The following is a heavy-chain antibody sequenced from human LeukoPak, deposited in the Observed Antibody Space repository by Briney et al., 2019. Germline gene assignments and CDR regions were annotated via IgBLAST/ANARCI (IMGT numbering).Heavy chain of an antibody. CDR2: ITTGSTYI. Sequence: GGSLRLSCAASGFTFSSYAMHWVRQAPGKGLEWVSCITTGSTYIYYADSVKGRFTISRDNAKNSLYLQMTSLRAEDTAVYYCARHRTASDYWGQGTLVTVSS. CDR1: GFTFSSYA. D-gene: IGHD3-16*02. V-gene: IGHV3-21*01. CDR3: ARHRTASDY. J-gene: IGHJ4*02.